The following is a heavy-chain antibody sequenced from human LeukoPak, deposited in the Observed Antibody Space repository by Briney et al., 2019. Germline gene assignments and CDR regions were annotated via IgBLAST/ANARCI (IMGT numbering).Heavy chain of an antibody. CDR3: AREVMGGSYDS. Sequence: SVKVSCKASGNSISNYAVSWVRQAPGQGFEWMGGIIPIFGTANYAQKFQGRVTITADESTSTAYMELSSLRSEDTAVYYCAREVMGGSYDSWGQGTLVTVSS. J-gene: IGHJ4*02. CDR1: GNSISNYA. V-gene: IGHV1-69*13. D-gene: IGHD3-3*01. CDR2: IIPIFGTA.